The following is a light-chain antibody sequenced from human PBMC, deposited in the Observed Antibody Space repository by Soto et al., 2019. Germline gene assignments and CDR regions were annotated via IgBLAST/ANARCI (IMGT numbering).Light chain of an antibody. CDR2: GAS. J-gene: IGKJ4*01. CDR3: XXXGSSPLT. V-gene: IGKV3-20*01. Sequence: EIVLTQSPGTLSLSPGERATLSCRASQSVSNSYLAWYQQKPGQAPRLLISGASSRATGIPDRFSGSGSGTDFTLTISRLEPXXXXXXXXXXXGSSPLTFGGGTKVEIK. CDR1: QSVSNSY.